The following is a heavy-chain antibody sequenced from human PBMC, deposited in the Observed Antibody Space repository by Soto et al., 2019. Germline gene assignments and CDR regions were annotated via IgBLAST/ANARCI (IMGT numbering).Heavy chain of an antibody. CDR2: ISGSGGGT. D-gene: IGHD1-1*01. CDR3: AKFGMATTKRSPPYYIDY. Sequence: GGSLRLSCAASGFTFSSYAMSWVRQAPGKGLEWVSSISGSGGGTYYADSVKGRFTFSRDNSKNTLYLQMSSLRAEDTAVYYCAKFGMATTKRSPPYYIDYWGQGALVTVSS. J-gene: IGHJ4*02. CDR1: GFTFSSYA. V-gene: IGHV3-23*01.